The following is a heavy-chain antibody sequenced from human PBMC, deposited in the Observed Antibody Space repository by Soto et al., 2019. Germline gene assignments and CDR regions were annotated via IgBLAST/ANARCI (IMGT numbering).Heavy chain of an antibody. V-gene: IGHV3-53*01. CDR2: IYGGGTT. Sequence: EVQLVESGGGLIQPGGSLRLSCAASGFAVSSKYMTWVRQAPGKGLEWVSVIYGGGTTYYADSVKGRFTSSRDTSKNTLYLQMNSVGAEDTAVYYCVQTTGWPGFDFWGQGPLVTVSS. J-gene: IGHJ4*02. CDR1: GFAVSSKY. D-gene: IGHD6-19*01. CDR3: VQTTGWPGFDF.